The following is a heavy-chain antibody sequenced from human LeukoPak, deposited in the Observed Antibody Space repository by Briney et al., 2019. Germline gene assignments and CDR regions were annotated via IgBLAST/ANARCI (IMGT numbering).Heavy chain of an antibody. V-gene: IGHV3-74*01. J-gene: IGHJ3*02. CDR2: IDSAGTSA. CDR1: GFTFSNYW. Sequence: PGGSLRLSCAASGFTFSNYWTYWVRQAPGKGLAWVSRIDSAGTSAIYGDSVKGRFIISRDNVKNTLYLQMTRLRAEDTAVYYCARGGYYSFDMWGQGTMVTVSS. CDR3: ARGGYYSFDM. D-gene: IGHD5-12*01.